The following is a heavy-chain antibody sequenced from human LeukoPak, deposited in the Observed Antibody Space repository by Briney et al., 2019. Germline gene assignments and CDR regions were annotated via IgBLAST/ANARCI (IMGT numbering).Heavy chain of an antibody. CDR2: IWYDGSNK. V-gene: IGHV3-33*01. J-gene: IGHJ4*02. Sequence: GGSLRLSCAASGFTFSSYGMHWVRQAPGKGLEWVAVIWYDGSNKFYADSVKGRFTISRDNSKNTLYLQMNSLRAEDTAVYYCAGDRAAADLDYWRQGTLVTVSS. D-gene: IGHD6-13*01. CDR3: AGDRAAADLDY. CDR1: GFTFSSYG.